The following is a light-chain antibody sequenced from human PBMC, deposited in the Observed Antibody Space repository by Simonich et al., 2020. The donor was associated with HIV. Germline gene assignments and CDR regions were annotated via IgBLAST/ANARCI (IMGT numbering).Light chain of an antibody. V-gene: IGKV2-28*01. J-gene: IGKJ3*01. CDR2: LGS. Sequence: DIVMTQSPISLPVTPGEPAYSSCGSSQSLLLSNCYNYLDWYLLKPGQSPQLLIYLGSYRASGVPDRFSGSGSGTDFTLKISRVEAEDVGVYYCMQALQTFTFGPGTKVDIK. CDR3: MQALQTFT. CDR1: QSLLLSNCYNY.